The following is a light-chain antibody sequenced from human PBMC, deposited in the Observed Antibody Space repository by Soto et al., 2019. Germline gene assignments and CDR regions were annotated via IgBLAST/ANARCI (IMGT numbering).Light chain of an antibody. CDR3: CSYAGSSAV. V-gene: IGLV2-11*01. CDR2: DVS. J-gene: IGLJ7*01. Sequence: QSVLTQPRSVSGSPGQSVTISCTGTSSDVGGYNYVSWYQQHPGKAPKLMIYDVSKRPSRVPDRFSGSKSGNTASLTISGLQAEDEADYYCCSYAGSSAVFGGGTQLTVL. CDR1: SSDVGGYNY.